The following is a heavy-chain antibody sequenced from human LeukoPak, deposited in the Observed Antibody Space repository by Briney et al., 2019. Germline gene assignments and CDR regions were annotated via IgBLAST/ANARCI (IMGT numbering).Heavy chain of an antibody. J-gene: IGHJ4*02. Sequence: PEGSLRLSCAASGFTVSSNYMSWVRQAPGKGLEWVSVIYSDGSTYYADSVKGRFTISRDNSKNTLYLQMNSLRAEDTAVYYCARELTADYWGQGTLVTVSS. D-gene: IGHD3-9*01. CDR1: GFTVSSNY. V-gene: IGHV3-66*02. CDR3: ARELTADY. CDR2: IYSDGST.